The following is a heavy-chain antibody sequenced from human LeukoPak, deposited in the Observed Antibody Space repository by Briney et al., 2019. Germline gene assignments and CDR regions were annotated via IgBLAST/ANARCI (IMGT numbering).Heavy chain of an antibody. CDR3: AKAPIYGASAGYFDY. CDR1: GFTFDDYA. CDR2: ISWNSGSV. V-gene: IGHV3-9*01. Sequence: GGSLRLSCAASGFTFDDYAIHWVRQAPGKGLEWVSGISWNSGSVAYADSVKGRFTISRDNAKNSLYLQMNSLRAEDTALFYCAKAPIYGASAGYFDYWGQGTLVTVSS. J-gene: IGHJ4*02. D-gene: IGHD4-17*01.